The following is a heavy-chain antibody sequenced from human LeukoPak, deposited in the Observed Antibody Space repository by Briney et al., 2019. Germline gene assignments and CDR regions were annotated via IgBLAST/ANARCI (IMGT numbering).Heavy chain of an antibody. CDR3: ARRCSSTSCPFDY. CDR1: GGSISSSSYY. D-gene: IGHD2-2*01. J-gene: IGHJ4*02. V-gene: IGHV4-39*01. Sequence: SSETLSLTCTVSGGSISSSSYYWGWIRQPPGKGLEWHGSIYYSGSTYYNPALKSQVTISVDPSKNQFSLKLSSVTAADTAVYYCARRCSSTSCPFDYWGQGTLVTVSS. CDR2: IYYSGST.